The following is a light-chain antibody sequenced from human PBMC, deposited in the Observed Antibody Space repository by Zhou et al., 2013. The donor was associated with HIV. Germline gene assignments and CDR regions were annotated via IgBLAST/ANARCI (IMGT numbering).Light chain of an antibody. CDR1: QSITTY. J-gene: IGKJ5*01. Sequence: DIQMTQSPSSLSASIGDRVSITCRSSQSITTYLNWYQHKPGKAPKLLIYGSSNLQSGVPSRFSGSGSGTEFTLSISSLQPEDFATYYCQQSYSTPPTFGQGTRLEI. V-gene: IGKV1-39*01. CDR2: GSS. CDR3: QQSYSTPPT.